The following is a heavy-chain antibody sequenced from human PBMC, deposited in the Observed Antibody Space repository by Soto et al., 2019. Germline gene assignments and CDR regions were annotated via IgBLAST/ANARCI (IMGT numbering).Heavy chain of an antibody. Sequence: QVQLVASGGGVVQPGRSLRLSCAASGFTFSSYAMHWVRQAPGKGMVWVAVISYDGSNKYYADSVKGRFTISRDNSKNPLYLQMNSLRAEDTAVYYCARGGSGWYKDGMDVWGQGTTVTVSS. J-gene: IGHJ6*02. CDR1: GFTFSSYA. CDR3: ARGGSGWYKDGMDV. D-gene: IGHD6-19*01. CDR2: ISYDGSNK. V-gene: IGHV3-30-3*01.